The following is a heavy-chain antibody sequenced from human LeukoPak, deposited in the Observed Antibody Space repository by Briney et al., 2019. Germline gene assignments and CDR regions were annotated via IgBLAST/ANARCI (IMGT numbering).Heavy chain of an antibody. Sequence: GGSLRLSCAASGFTFSNAWMSWVRQAPGKGLEWVGRIKSKTDGWTTDYAAPAKGRFTISRDDSKNTLYLQMNSLKTEDTAVYYCTTDLGPWFGKRNHYWGQGTLVTVSS. V-gene: IGHV3-15*01. CDR1: GFTFSNAW. CDR3: TTDLGPWFGKRNHY. J-gene: IGHJ4*02. CDR2: IKSKTDGWTT. D-gene: IGHD3-10*01.